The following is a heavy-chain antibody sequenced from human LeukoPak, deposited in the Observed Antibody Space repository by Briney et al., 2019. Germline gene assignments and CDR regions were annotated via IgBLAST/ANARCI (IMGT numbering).Heavy chain of an antibody. V-gene: IGHV4-39*01. CDR3: ARPATSGTYYSAFDY. D-gene: IGHD3-22*01. Sequence: SETLSLTCTVSGGSISSSGYYWGWTRHPPGKGLEWIGTIYYSGSTNYNPSLKSRVTISADMSKNQFSLTVTSVTAADTVLYYCARPATSGTYYSAFDYWGQGTLVAVSS. J-gene: IGHJ4*02. CDR2: IYYSGST. CDR1: GGSISSSGYY.